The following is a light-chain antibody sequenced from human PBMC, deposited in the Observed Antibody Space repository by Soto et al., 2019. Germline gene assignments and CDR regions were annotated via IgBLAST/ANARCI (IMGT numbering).Light chain of an antibody. CDR3: QHYSSSSQS. V-gene: IGKV3-11*01. CDR2: DAS. Sequence: EIGVSQSPSTLSLSPGERATLSCRASQSVSSCLAWYQQKPGQAPRLLIYDASNRTTGIPARFSGSGSGTDFTLTISSLEPDDFAVYYCQHYSSSSQSFGQGTKVDIK. J-gene: IGKJ1*01. CDR1: QSVSSC.